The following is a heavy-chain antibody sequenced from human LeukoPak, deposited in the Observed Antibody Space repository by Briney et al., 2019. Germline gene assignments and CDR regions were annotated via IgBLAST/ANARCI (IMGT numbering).Heavy chain of an antibody. CDR2: IKQDGSQR. Sequence: GGSLRLSCTASGFTFSDYWMTWVRQAPGKGPEWVANIKQDGSQRYYVDSVRGRFTISRDNAKNSLFLQMNGLRAEDTAVYYCARDDGRCSSTSCSHDYWGQGTLVTVSS. D-gene: IGHD2-2*01. V-gene: IGHV3-7*01. CDR1: GFTFSDYW. CDR3: ARDDGRCSSTSCSHDY. J-gene: IGHJ4*02.